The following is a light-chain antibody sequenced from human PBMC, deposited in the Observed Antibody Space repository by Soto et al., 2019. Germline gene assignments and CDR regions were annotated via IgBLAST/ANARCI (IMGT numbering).Light chain of an antibody. CDR2: DAS. CDR1: QDIRTS. V-gene: IGKV1-33*01. J-gene: IGKJ2*01. CDR3: QQYDNLPPYT. Sequence: DIQMTQSPSSLSASVGDRVIITCQASQDIRTSLNSYQQRPGKAPKLLIYDASTLETGVPSRFSGGGSGTDFTFTISSLQPEDVATYYCQQYDNLPPYTFGQGTKLEIK.